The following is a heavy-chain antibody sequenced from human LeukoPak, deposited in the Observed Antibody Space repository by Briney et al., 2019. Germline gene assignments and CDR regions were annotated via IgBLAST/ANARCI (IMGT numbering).Heavy chain of an antibody. CDR3: ARIAAAGTGWFDP. CDR1: GFTFSSYG. Sequence: RPGGSLRLSCAASGFTFSSYGMHWVRQAPGKGLEWVSSISSSSSYIYYADSVKGRFTISRDNAKNSLYLQMNSLRAEDTAVYYCARIAAAGTGWFDPWGQGTLVTVSS. J-gene: IGHJ5*02. V-gene: IGHV3-21*01. D-gene: IGHD6-13*01. CDR2: ISSSSSYI.